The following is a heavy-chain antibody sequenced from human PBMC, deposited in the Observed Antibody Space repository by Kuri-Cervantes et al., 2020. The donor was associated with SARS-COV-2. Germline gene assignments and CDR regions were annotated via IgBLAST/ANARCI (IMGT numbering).Heavy chain of an antibody. CDR1: GFTFSNYG. D-gene: IGHD4-23*01. V-gene: IGHV3-30*02. Sequence: GESLKISCVASGFTFSNYGMSWVRQAPGKGLEWVAFIRFDGSNTYYTDSVKGRFTISRDNAKNSLYLQMNSLRAEDTAVYFCARDGGNSYFDYWGQGTLVTVSS. CDR3: ARDGGNSYFDY. CDR2: IRFDGSNT. J-gene: IGHJ4*02.